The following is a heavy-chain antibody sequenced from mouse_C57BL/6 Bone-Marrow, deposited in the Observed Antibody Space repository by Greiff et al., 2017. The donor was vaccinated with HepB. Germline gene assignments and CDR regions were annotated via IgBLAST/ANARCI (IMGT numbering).Heavy chain of an antibody. V-gene: IGHV5-17*01. D-gene: IGHD2-4*01. CDR3: ARGDYEAY. CDR1: GFTFSDYG. J-gene: IGHJ3*01. CDR2: ISSGSSTI. Sequence: EVKLMESGGGLVKPGGSLKLSCAASGFTFSDYGMHWVRLAPEKGLEWVAYISSGSSTIYYADTVKGRFTISRDNAKNTLFLQMTSLRSEDTAMYYCARGDYEAYWGQGTLVTVSA.